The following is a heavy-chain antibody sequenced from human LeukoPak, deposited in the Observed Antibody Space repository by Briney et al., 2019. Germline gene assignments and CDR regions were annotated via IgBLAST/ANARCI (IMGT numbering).Heavy chain of an antibody. J-gene: IGHJ4*02. V-gene: IGHV3-30*18. Sequence: PGRSLRLSCAASGFTFSSFGIHWVRQAPGKGLEWVALISYDGSNQYYADSVKGRFTISRDNSKNTLYLQMNSLRAEDTAVYYCAKGYYYDSSGYYQHFDHWGQGTLVTVSS. D-gene: IGHD3-22*01. CDR3: AKGYYYDSSGYYQHFDH. CDR2: ISYDGSNQ. CDR1: GFTFSSFG.